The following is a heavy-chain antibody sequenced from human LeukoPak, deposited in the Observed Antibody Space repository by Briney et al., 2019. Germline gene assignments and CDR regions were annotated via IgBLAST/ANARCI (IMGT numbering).Heavy chain of an antibody. D-gene: IGHD3-22*01. CDR2: INHSGST. CDR3: ARIRAWASSGYYFDY. V-gene: IGHV4-34*01. J-gene: IGHJ4*02. Sequence: PSETLSLTCAVYGGSFSGYYWSWIRQPPGKGLEWIGEINHSGSTNYNPSLKSRVTISVDTSKNQFSLKLSSVTAADTAVYYCARIRAWASSGYYFDYWGQGTLVTVSP. CDR1: GGSFSGYY.